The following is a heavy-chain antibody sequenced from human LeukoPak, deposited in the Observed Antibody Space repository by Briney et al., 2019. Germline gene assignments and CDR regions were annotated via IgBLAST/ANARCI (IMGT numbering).Heavy chain of an antibody. CDR3: AKVGGYSYGYPTSYFDY. D-gene: IGHD5-18*01. CDR2: ISGSGGST. Sequence: GGSLRVSCAASGFTFSSYAMSWVRQAPGKGLEWVSAISGSGGSTYYADSVKGRFTISRDNSKNTLYLQMNSLRAEDTAVYYCAKVGGYSYGYPTSYFDYWGQGTLVTVSS. CDR1: GFTFSSYA. J-gene: IGHJ4*02. V-gene: IGHV3-23*01.